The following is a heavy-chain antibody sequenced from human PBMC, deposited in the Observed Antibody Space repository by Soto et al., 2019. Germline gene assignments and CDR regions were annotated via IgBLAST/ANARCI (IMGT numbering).Heavy chain of an antibody. CDR3: ARWNYAFDS. CDR1: GYNFAPYR. Sequence: PGESLKISCTASGYNFAPYRIGWVRQMPGKGLEWVALIYPVNSETRYSPSFQGQVTISADNSINTVYLQWRSLRASDAAMYYCARWNYAFDSLGPGTLVTVSS. CDR2: IYPVNSET. D-gene: IGHD1-7*01. J-gene: IGHJ4*02. V-gene: IGHV5-51*03.